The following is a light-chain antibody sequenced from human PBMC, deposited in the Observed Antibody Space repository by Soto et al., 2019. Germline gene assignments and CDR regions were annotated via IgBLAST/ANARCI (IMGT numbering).Light chain of an antibody. V-gene: IGKV1-33*01. CDR1: QDISNY. CDR3: QQYDNLPLT. Sequence: DILMTQSPSSLSASVGDRVTITCQASQDISNYLNWYQQKPGKAPKLLIYDASNLETGVPSRFSGSGSGTDFTFTISSLQPEDIATYYCQQYDNLPLTFGPGTKVDIK. CDR2: DAS. J-gene: IGKJ3*01.